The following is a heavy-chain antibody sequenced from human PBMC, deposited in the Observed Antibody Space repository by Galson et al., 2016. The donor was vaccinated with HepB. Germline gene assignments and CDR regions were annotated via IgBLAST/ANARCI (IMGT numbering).Heavy chain of an antibody. D-gene: IGHD2-2*02. V-gene: IGHV3-30*18. CDR1: GFSFRSYA. CDR2: IPYDGTNE. Sequence: SLRLSCAASGFSFRSYAMHWARQVPGKGLEWVALIPYDGTNEFYADSVKGRFTISRDSSKSTLYLQMNSLTAEDTAVYYCAKDRSSAAIWGYMLDHWGQGTLVTVSS. J-gene: IGHJ5*02. CDR3: AKDRSSAAIWGYMLDH.